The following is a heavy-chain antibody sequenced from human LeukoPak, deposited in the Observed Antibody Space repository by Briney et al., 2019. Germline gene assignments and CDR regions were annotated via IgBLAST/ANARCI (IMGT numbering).Heavy chain of an antibody. CDR1: GRSFSGYY. CDR3: ARARDTSGWYSLAFDY. J-gene: IGHJ4*02. V-gene: IGHV4-34*01. CDR2: INHSGST. Sequence: SETPSLTCAVYGRSFSGYYWSWIRQPPGKGLEWIGEINHSGSTNYNPSLKSRVTISVDTSKNQFSLKLSSVTAADTAVYYCARARDTSGWYSLAFDYWGQGTLVTVSS. D-gene: IGHD6-19*01.